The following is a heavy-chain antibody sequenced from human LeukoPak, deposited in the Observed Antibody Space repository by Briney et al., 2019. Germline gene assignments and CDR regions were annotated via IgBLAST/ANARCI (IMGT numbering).Heavy chain of an antibody. Sequence: SETLSLTCTVSGGPISSSSYYWSWIRQPPGKGLEWIGYIYYSGSTNYNPSLKSRVTISVDTSKNQFSLKLSSVTAADTAVYYCARRDIGWYFDLWGRGTLVTVSS. V-gene: IGHV4-61*05. CDR2: IYYSGST. CDR3: ARRDIGWYFDL. D-gene: IGHD5-12*01. J-gene: IGHJ2*01. CDR1: GGPISSSSYY.